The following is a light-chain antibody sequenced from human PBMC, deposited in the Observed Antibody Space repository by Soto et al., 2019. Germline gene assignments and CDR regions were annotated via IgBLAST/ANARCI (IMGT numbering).Light chain of an antibody. J-gene: IGLJ2*01. CDR1: SSDVGGYNH. CDR2: DVS. V-gene: IGLV2-14*01. Sequence: QAVVTQPASVSGSPGQSITISCTGTSSDVGGYNHVSWYQQHPGNAPKLMIYDVSHRPSGVSNRFSGSKSGNTASLTISGLQAEDEADYYCISYTSSSTVVFGGGTQLTVL. CDR3: ISYTSSSTVV.